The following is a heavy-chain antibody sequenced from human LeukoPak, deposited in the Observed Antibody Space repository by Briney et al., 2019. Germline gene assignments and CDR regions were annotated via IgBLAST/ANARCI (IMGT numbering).Heavy chain of an antibody. V-gene: IGHV4-59*12. CDR1: GGSISSYY. CDR3: ARDAGWFGELMYAFDI. J-gene: IGHJ3*02. Sequence: PSETLSLTCTVSGGSISSYYWSWIRQPPGKGLEWIGYIYYSGSTNYNPSLKSRVTISVDTSKNQFSLKLSSVTAADTAVYYCARDAGWFGELMYAFDIWGQGTMVTVSS. CDR2: IYYSGST. D-gene: IGHD3-10*01.